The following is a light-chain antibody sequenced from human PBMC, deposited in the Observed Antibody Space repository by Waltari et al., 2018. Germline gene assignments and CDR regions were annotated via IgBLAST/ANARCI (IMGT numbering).Light chain of an antibody. Sequence: HSVLTQSPSVSGAPGQRVTVICTGTSSNIGAGYDVHWYQQIPETAPKLLIYEDNKLPSGVPGRFSGSKSGTSASLTITGLQAEDEAEYFCQSFDSSLSSVVFGAGTKLTVL. CDR1: SSNIGAGYD. CDR2: EDN. CDR3: QSFDSSLSSVV. J-gene: IGLJ2*01. V-gene: IGLV1-40*01.